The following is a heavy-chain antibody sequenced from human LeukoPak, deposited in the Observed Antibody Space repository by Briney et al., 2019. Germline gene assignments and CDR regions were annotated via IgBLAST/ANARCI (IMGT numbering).Heavy chain of an antibody. Sequence: ASVEVSCKASGYTFTYYYMHWVRQAPGQGLEWMGIINPSSGSTSYAQRFQGRVTMTRDTSTSTVYMELSSLRSEDTAVYYCARKAGGSYRLDYWGQGTLGTVSS. CDR2: INPSSGST. V-gene: IGHV1-46*01. D-gene: IGHD1-26*01. CDR1: GYTFTYYY. J-gene: IGHJ4*02. CDR3: ARKAGGSYRLDY.